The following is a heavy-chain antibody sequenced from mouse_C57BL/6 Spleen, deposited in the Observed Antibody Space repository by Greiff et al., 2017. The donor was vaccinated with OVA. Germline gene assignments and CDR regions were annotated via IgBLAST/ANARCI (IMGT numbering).Heavy chain of an antibody. CDR3: ARERTVVATEGFAY. CDR1: GYSFTGYY. V-gene: IGHV1-42*01. J-gene: IGHJ3*01. D-gene: IGHD1-1*01. CDR2: INPSTGGT. Sequence: VQLKESGPELVKPGASVKISCKASGYSFTGYYMNWVKQSPEKSLEWIGEINPSTGGTTYNQKFKAKATLTVDKSSSTAYMQLKSLTSEDSAVYYCARERTVVATEGFAYWGQGTLVTVSA.